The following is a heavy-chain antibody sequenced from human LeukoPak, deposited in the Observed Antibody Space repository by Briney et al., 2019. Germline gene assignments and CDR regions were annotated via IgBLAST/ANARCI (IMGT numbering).Heavy chain of an antibody. CDR2: INNSGRTK. CDR1: GFTFSSYE. CDR3: ARDQAWMPDY. V-gene: IGHV3-48*03. J-gene: IGHJ4*02. Sequence: GGSLRLSCTASGFTFSSYEMNWVRQAPGKGLEGLSYINNSGRTKSYADSVKGRFTISRDNAKNSLYLQMNSLRAEDTAVYYCARDQAWMPDYWGQGTLVTVSS. D-gene: IGHD5-12*01.